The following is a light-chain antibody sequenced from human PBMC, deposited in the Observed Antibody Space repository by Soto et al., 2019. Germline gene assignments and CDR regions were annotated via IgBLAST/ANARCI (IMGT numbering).Light chain of an antibody. V-gene: IGLV1-40*01. CDR2: DNN. J-gene: IGLJ2*01. CDR1: SSNIGSGYN. Sequence: QSVLTQPPSVSGAPGQRVTISCTGSSSNIGSGYNVHWYQQLPGTAPKLLIYDNNNRPSGVPYRFSGSKSGTSASLAITGVQGADEADYYCQSYDTGLVVFGGGTQLTVL. CDR3: QSYDTGLVV.